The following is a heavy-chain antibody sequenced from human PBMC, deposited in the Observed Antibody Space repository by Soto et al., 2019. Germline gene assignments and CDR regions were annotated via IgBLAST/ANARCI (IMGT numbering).Heavy chain of an antibody. D-gene: IGHD1-26*01. CDR1: GFTVSSNY. V-gene: IGHV3-53*01. CDR3: AREPSSGSYYFQH. CDR2: IYSGGIT. J-gene: IGHJ1*01. Sequence: GGSLRLSCAASGFTVSSNYMSWVRQAPGKGLEWVSVIYSGGITYYADSVKGRFTISRDNSKNTLYLQMNSLRAEDTAVYYCAREPSSGSYYFQHWGQGTLVTVSS.